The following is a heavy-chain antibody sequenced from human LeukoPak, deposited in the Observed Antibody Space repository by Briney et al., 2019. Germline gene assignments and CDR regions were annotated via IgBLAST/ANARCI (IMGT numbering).Heavy chain of an antibody. V-gene: IGHV1-69*05. D-gene: IGHD4-17*01. CDR1: RGSFNNSA. CDR2: IMPLFGTA. CDR3: ARDVHGDYGSGWFDP. Sequence: ASVKVSCKASRGSFNNSAISWVRHAPGQGLEWLGGIMPLFGTAGYAQKFQGRVTITKDESTRTVYLELTSLTSDDTAVYYCARDVHGDYGSGWFDPWGQGTLVSVSS. J-gene: IGHJ5*02.